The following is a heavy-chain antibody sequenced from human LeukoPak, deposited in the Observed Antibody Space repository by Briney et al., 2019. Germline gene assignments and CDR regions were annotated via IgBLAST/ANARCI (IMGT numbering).Heavy chain of an antibody. CDR2: TYYSGST. CDR1: GGSISSSSYY. V-gene: IGHV4-39*01. J-gene: IGHJ4*02. D-gene: IGHD1-26*01. CDR3: ARQRSGSFPY. Sequence: SETLSLTCTASGGSISSSSYYWGWIRQPPGKGLEWIGSTYYSGSTYYNPSLKSRVTISVDTSKNQFSLKLSSVTAADTAVYYCARQRSGSFPYWGQGTLVTVAS.